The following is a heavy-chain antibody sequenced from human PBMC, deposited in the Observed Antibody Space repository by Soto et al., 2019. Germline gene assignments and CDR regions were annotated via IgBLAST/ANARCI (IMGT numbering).Heavy chain of an antibody. D-gene: IGHD3-3*01. CDR3: ARGYITIFGVVTRQYYFDY. CDR1: GGSFSGYY. CDR2: INHSGST. J-gene: IGHJ4*02. V-gene: IGHV4-34*01. Sequence: SETLSLTCAVYGGSFSGYYWSWIRQPPGKGLEWIGEINHSGSTNYNPSLKSRVTISVDTSKNQFSLKLSSVTAADTAVYYCARGYITIFGVVTRQYYFDYWGQGTLVTVSS.